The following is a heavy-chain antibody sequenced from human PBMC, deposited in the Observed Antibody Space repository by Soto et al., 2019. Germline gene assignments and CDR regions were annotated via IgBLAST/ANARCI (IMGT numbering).Heavy chain of an antibody. Sequence: PGGSLRLSCAASGFTFSSYGMHWVRQAPGKGLEWVAVISYDGSNKYYADSVKGRFTISRDNSKNTLYLQMNSLRAEDTAVYYCAKGILYDWFDPWGQGTLVIVSS. CDR2: ISYDGSNK. CDR3: AKGILYDWFDP. D-gene: IGHD3-3*01. V-gene: IGHV3-30*18. J-gene: IGHJ5*02. CDR1: GFTFSSYG.